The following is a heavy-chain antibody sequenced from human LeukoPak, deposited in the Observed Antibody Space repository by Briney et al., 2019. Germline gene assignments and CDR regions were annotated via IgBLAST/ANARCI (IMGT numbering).Heavy chain of an antibody. V-gene: IGHV4-59*12. CDR1: GGSISSYY. Sequence: SETLSLTCTLSGGSISSYYWSWIRQPPGKGLEWIGHIYYSGSTNYNPSLKSRVTISVDTSRNQFSLKLSSVTAADTAVYYCARFQSPTTVTRQNWFDPWGQGTLVTVSS. CDR3: ARFQSPTTVTRQNWFDP. J-gene: IGHJ5*02. CDR2: IYYSGST. D-gene: IGHD4-17*01.